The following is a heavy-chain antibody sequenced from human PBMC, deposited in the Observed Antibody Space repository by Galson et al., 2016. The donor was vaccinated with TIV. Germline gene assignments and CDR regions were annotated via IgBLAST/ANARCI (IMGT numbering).Heavy chain of an antibody. CDR2: IKNKIDGGTT. CDR1: GFTFSNVW. D-gene: IGHD1-7*01. J-gene: IGHJ5*02. Sequence: SLRLSCAASGFTFSNVWMNWFRQAPGMGLEWVGRIKNKIDGGTTDYGAPVKGRFTISIDDSKSTVYLQMNSLNSEDTGVYYCATWDYHDNWFHPWGQGTLSPSPQ. CDR3: ATWDYHDNWFHP. V-gene: IGHV3-15*01.